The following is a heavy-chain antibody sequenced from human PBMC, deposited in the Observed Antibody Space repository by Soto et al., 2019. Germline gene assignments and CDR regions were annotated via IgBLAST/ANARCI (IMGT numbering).Heavy chain of an antibody. Sequence: GGSLRLSCAASRFTFSSYSMNWVRQAPGKGLEWVSYISSSSSTIYYADSVKGRFTISRDNAKNSLYLQMNSLRDEDTAVYYCARDMPPRYYDFWSGLRDGYYYYGMDVWGQGTTVTVSS. CDR3: ARDMPPRYYDFWSGLRDGYYYYGMDV. J-gene: IGHJ6*02. CDR1: RFTFSSYS. D-gene: IGHD3-3*01. V-gene: IGHV3-48*02. CDR2: ISSSSSTI.